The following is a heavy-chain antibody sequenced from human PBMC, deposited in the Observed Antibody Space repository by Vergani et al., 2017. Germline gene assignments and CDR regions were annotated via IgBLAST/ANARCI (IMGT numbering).Heavy chain of an antibody. D-gene: IGHD6-13*01. J-gene: IGHJ2*01. V-gene: IGHV3-9*01. CDR2: INWNSDSI. Sequence: EVQLVESGGGLVQPGRSLRLSCAASGFTFDDYAMHWVRQPPGKGLVWVSGINWNSDSIAYADSEKGRLIIPRDNANNSLYLQMNSLRAEDTALYYCVKDLAASGNYWYFDLRGRGTLVTGS. CDR3: VKDLAASGNYWYFDL. CDR1: GFTFDDYA.